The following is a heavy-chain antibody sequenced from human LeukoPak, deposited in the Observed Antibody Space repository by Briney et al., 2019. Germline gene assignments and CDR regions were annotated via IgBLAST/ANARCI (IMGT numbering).Heavy chain of an antibody. Sequence: SVKVSCKASGGTFSSYAISWVRQAPGQGLEWMGRIIPIFGTANYAQKFQGRVTITTDESTSTAYMELSSLRSDDTAVYYCARDQGYGDYLFDYWGQGTLVTVSS. CDR1: GGTFSSYA. CDR3: ARDQGYGDYLFDY. J-gene: IGHJ4*02. D-gene: IGHD4-17*01. CDR2: IIPIFGTA. V-gene: IGHV1-69*05.